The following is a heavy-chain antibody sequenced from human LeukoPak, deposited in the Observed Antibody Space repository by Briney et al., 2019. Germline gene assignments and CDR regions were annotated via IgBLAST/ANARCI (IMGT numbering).Heavy chain of an antibody. CDR3: ARGRPGGMVTDFDY. D-gene: IGHD5-18*01. Sequence: SETLSLTCSVSGVSISSYYWSWIRQPAGKGLEWIGRIYTSGSTNYNPSLKSRVTISVDKSKIQFSLKLSSVTAADTAVYYCARGRPGGMVTDFDYWGQGTLVTVSS. V-gene: IGHV4-4*07. J-gene: IGHJ4*02. CDR1: GVSISSYY. CDR2: IYTSGST.